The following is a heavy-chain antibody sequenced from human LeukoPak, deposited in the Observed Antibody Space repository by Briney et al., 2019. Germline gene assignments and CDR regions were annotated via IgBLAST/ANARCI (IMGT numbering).Heavy chain of an antibody. CDR3: AKAGSLLYWKFDY. Sequence: GGSLRLSCAASGFTVSSNYMNWVRQAPGKGLEWVSVTYSGGSTYYADSVKGRFTVSRDNSKNTLYLQMNSLRAEDTAVYYCAKAGSLLYWKFDYWGQGTLVTVSS. D-gene: IGHD2-15*01. V-gene: IGHV3-53*01. CDR1: GFTVSSNY. J-gene: IGHJ4*02. CDR2: TYSGGST.